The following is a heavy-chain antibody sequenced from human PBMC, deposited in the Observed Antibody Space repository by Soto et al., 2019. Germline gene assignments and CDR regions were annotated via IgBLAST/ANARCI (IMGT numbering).Heavy chain of an antibody. Sequence: SETLSLTCTVSGGSISSGGYYWSWIRQHPGKGLEWIGYIYYSGSTYYNPSLKSRVTISVDTSKNQFSLKLSSVTAADTAVYYCARAYPYGSGIPGNYYYYGMDVWGQGTTVTVSS. J-gene: IGHJ6*02. CDR2: IYYSGST. D-gene: IGHD3-10*01. CDR3: ARAYPYGSGIPGNYYYYGMDV. V-gene: IGHV4-31*03. CDR1: GGSISSGGYY.